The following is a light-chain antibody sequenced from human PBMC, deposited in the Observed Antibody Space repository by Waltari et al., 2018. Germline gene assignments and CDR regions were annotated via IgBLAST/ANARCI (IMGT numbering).Light chain of an antibody. V-gene: IGLV2-14*01. CDR1: SSDVGFFDF. J-gene: IGLJ3*02. Sequence: QSALTQPASVSGSPGQSITIPCTGTSSDVGFFDFVSWFQQHPGQAPKVMIYKVNNRPSGVSNRFSGSKSANTASLTISGLQAEDEADYYCSSYTRRSYWVFGGGTQLTVL. CDR3: SSYTRRSYWV. CDR2: KVN.